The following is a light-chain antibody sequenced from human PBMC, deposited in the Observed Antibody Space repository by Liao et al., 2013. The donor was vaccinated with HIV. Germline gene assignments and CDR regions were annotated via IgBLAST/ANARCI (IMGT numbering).Light chain of an antibody. J-gene: IGLJ1*01. CDR1: NIGTKR. CDR3: HVWDGTSDHQV. Sequence: SYVLTQPPSVSVAPGTTATITCAGINIGTKRVHWYQHKPGQAPVVVISYDTDRPSGIPERFSGSGSKSGNKAILTVSGVEAGDEADYYCHVWDGTSDHQVFGPGTKVTVL. CDR2: YDT. V-gene: IGLV3-21*01.